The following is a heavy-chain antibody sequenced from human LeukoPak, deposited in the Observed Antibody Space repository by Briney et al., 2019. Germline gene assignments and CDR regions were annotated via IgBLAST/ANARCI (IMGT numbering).Heavy chain of an antibody. J-gene: IGHJ4*02. CDR1: GFTFSRYA. D-gene: IGHD3-10*01. CDR2: ISFGGHET. V-gene: IGHV3-30*04. Sequence: GRSLRLSCAASGFTFSRYALHWVRQAPGKGLEWVAVISFGGHETYYADSVRGRFTISRDYSKNTLYLRMNNLGADDTAVYYCARAGRGLGYYFDYWGQGALVTVSS. CDR3: ARAGRGLGYYFDY.